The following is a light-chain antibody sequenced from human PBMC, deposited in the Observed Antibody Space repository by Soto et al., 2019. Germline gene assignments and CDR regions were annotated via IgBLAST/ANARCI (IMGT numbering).Light chain of an antibody. CDR3: QQYGSSPPT. Sequence: EIVLTQSPGTLSLSPGERATLSCRASQSVSSSYLAWYQQKPGQAPGLLIYGASSRATGIPDRFSGSGSGTDFPLTISRLEPEDFAVYYCQQYGSSPPTFGQGTKVEIK. V-gene: IGKV3-20*01. CDR2: GAS. J-gene: IGKJ1*01. CDR1: QSVSSSY.